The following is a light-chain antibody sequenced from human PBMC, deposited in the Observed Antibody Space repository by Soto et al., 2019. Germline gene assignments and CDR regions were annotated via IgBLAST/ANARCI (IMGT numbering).Light chain of an antibody. CDR1: QDISSN. V-gene: IGKV3D-15*01. CDR3: QQYDNWPPRT. Sequence: EIVMTQSPATLSVSAGERVTLSCRASQDISSNLAWYQQKPGQAPRLLIYGASTRDTGIPSRFSGSGSGTDFTLTISSLQSEDFAVYYCQQYDNWPPRTFGGGTKVEIK. CDR2: GAS. J-gene: IGKJ4*01.